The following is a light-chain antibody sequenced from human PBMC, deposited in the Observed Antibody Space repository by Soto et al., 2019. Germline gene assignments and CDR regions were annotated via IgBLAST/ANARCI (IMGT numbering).Light chain of an antibody. V-gene: IGKV3-15*01. Sequence: EIVMTQSPATLSVSPGERVTFSRRASQSITSNLAWYQHKPGQAPRLLISGASTGATGIPARFSGSGSGTEFTLTINSLQSEDFALYYCQQYDTWPVTFGGGTKVDI. CDR1: QSITSN. J-gene: IGKJ4*01. CDR3: QQYDTWPVT. CDR2: GAS.